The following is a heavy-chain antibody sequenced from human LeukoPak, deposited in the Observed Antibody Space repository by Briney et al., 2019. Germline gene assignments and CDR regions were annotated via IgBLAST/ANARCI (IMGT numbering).Heavy chain of an antibody. CDR3: AKDHSLGQWLENWFDY. D-gene: IGHD6-19*01. CDR2: MNPNSGNT. CDR1: GYTFTSYD. V-gene: IGHV1-8*01. J-gene: IGHJ4*02. Sequence: ASVKVSCKASGYTFTSYDINWVRQATGQGLEWMGWMNPNSGNTGYAQKFQGRVTMTRNTSISTAYMELSSLRSEDTAVYYCAKDHSLGQWLENWFDYWGQGTLVTVSS.